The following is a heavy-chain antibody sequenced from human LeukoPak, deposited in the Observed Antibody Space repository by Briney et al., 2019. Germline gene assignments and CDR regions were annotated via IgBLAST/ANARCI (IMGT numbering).Heavy chain of an antibody. Sequence: PGGSLRLSCAVSGFTVNEYDMHWVRQATGKGLEWVSAIGLVGDTYYVGSVKGRFTMSRDNASNKVHLQMNSLRDGDTGVYYCLRDYHGMAVWGQWTTVIVSS. CDR2: IGLVGDT. CDR3: LRDYHGMAV. D-gene: IGHD3-16*02. V-gene: IGHV3-13*01. J-gene: IGHJ6*02. CDR1: GFTVNEYD.